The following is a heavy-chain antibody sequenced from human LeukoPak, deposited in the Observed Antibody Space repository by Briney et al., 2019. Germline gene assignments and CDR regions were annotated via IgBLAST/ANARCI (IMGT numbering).Heavy chain of an antibody. CDR1: GFTFRNYV. CDR2: TSSDLNVK. CDR3: ARDGLLWFGQRLYGVDV. D-gene: IGHD3-10*01. Sequence: GGSLRLSCAASGFTFRNYVIHWVRQAPGKGLEWVAVTSSDLNVKLYADSVKGRFTISRDNSRSTLYLQMNSLRPEDTAIYYCARDGLLWFGQRLYGVDVWGQGTTVTVSS. V-gene: IGHV3-30-3*01. J-gene: IGHJ6*02.